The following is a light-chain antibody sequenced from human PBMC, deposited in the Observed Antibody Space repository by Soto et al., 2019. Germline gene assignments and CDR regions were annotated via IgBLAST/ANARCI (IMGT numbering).Light chain of an antibody. CDR2: AAS. CDR3: QQSYRTPLT. V-gene: IGKV1-39*01. CDR1: QSITSH. Sequence: DLQMTQSPSSLSASVGDRVTITCRASQSITSHLNWYQQKPGKAPKLLIYAASTLQSGVPSRFTGSGSGTQFTLTINSLQPEDFATYYCQQSYRTPLTFGGGTKVEIK. J-gene: IGKJ4*01.